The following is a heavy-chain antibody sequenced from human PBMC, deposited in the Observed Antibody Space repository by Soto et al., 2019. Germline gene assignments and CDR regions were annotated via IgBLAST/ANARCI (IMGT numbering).Heavy chain of an antibody. CDR3: ASTMVRGVINYGMDV. V-gene: IGHV1-2*02. Sequence: VASVKVSCKASGYTFTGYYMHWVRQAPGQGLEWMGWINPNSGGTNYAQKFQGRVTMTRDTSISTAYMELSRLRSDDTAVYYCASTMVRGVINYGMDVWGQGTTVTVSS. CDR2: INPNSGGT. J-gene: IGHJ6*02. D-gene: IGHD3-10*01. CDR1: GYTFTGYY.